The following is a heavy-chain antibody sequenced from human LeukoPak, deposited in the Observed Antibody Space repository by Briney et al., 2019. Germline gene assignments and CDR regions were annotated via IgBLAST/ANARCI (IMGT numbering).Heavy chain of an antibody. CDR1: GFTFSAYS. Sequence: GGSLRLSCASSGFTFSAYSLSWVRQAPGKGLEYVSSIDGSDGASYYADSVKGRFTISRDNSKNTLFLQMNSLRVEDTAVYYCARVDSGNYDYWGQGTLLTVSS. CDR3: ARVDSGNYDY. V-gene: IGHV3-23*01. J-gene: IGHJ4*02. CDR2: IDGSDGAS. D-gene: IGHD1-26*01.